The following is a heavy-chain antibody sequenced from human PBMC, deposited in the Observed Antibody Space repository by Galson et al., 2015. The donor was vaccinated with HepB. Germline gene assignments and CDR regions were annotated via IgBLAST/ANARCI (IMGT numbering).Heavy chain of an antibody. J-gene: IGHJ1*01. CDR1: GYTLTELS. CDR2: FDPEDGET. CDR3: ATVRLLWFGELRRAGYFQH. D-gene: IGHD3-10*01. V-gene: IGHV1-24*01. Sequence: SVKVSCKASGYTLTELSMHWVRQAPGKGLEWMGGFDPEDGETIYAQKFQGRVTMTEDTSTDTAYMELSSLRSEDTAVYYCATVRLLWFGELRRAGYFQHWGQGTLVTVSS.